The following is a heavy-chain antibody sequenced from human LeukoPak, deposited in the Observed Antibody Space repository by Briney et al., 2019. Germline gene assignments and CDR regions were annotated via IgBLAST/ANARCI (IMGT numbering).Heavy chain of an antibody. Sequence: PGGSLRLSCAASGFTFSDYGMHWVRQAPGKGLEWVAVISYDGSTKYYADSVKGRFTISRDNSKNTLYLQMNSLRAEDTAVYYCARSRRVVVVADAFDIWGQGTMVTVSS. J-gene: IGHJ3*02. CDR3: ARSRRVVVVADAFDI. CDR2: ISYDGSTK. D-gene: IGHD3-22*01. V-gene: IGHV3-30*03. CDR1: GFTFSDYG.